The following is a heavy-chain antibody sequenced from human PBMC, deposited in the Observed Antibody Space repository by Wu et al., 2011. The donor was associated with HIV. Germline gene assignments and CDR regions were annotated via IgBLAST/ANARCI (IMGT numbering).Heavy chain of an antibody. CDR1: GGTFSSYA. Sequence: QVQLVQSGAEVKKPGSSVKVSCKASGGTFSSYAISWVRQAPGQGLEWMGGIIPIFGTANYAQKFQGRVTITTDESTSTAYMELSSLRSEDTAVYYCASPLSPITGTTSPYYGMDVWGQGTTVTVSS. CDR3: ASPLSPITGTTSPYYGMDV. J-gene: IGHJ6*02. V-gene: IGHV1-69*01. CDR2: IIPIFGTA. D-gene: IGHD1-20*01.